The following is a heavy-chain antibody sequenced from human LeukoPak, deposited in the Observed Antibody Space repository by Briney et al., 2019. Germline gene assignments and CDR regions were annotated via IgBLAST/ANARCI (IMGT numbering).Heavy chain of an antibody. D-gene: IGHD2-2*01. CDR2: ITRNGNT. J-gene: IGHJ5*01. Sequence: DMMTPTRAVGCRSFSDYYGSWSRQPPKRLQELVGEITRNGNTNYNPSFRSQVTISVDTSKNQSSLKLSCVTAPDTAVYYCARGRGLHCSSTRCKGYWIDGWGQESMVT. V-gene: IGHV4-34*01. CDR1: CRSFSDYY. CDR3: ARGRGLHCSSTRCKGYWIDG.